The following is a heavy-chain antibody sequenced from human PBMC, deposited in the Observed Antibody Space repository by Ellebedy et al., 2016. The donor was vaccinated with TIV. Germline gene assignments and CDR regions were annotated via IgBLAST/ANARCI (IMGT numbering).Heavy chain of an antibody. CDR1: GGSISSGDYY. CDR2: IYYSGST. CDR3: ARARYSSSWYVEKYFDY. V-gene: IGHV4-30-4*01. J-gene: IGHJ4*02. Sequence: MPSETLSLTCTVSGGSISSGDYYWSWIRQPPGKGLEWIGYIYYSGSTYYNPSLKSRVTISVDTSKNQFSLKLSSVTAADTAVYYCARARYSSSWYVEKYFDYWGQGTLVTVSS. D-gene: IGHD6-13*01.